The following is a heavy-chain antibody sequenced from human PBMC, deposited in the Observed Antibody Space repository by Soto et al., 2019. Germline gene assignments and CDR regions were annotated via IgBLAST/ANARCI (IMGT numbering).Heavy chain of an antibody. D-gene: IGHD6-13*01. V-gene: IGHV3-23*01. Sequence: GGSLRLSCAASGFTFSSYAMSWVRQAPGKGLEWVSAISGSGGSTYYADSVKCRFTISRDNSKNTLYLQMNSLRAEDTALYYCARSIAAAGAIDYWGQGTLVNVSS. J-gene: IGHJ4*02. CDR3: ARSIAAAGAIDY. CDR1: GFTFSSYA. CDR2: ISGSGGST.